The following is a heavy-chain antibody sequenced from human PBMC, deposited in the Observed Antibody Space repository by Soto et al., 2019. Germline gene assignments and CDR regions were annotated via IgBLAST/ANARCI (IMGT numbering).Heavy chain of an antibody. CDR1: GFTFSSYA. J-gene: IGHJ6*02. V-gene: IGHV3-23*01. CDR3: AKDRSGYDPDYYYYYGMDV. Sequence: GGSLRLSCAASGFTFSSYAMSWVRQAPGKGLEWVSAISGSGGSTYYADSVKGRFTISRDNSKNTLYLQMNSLRAEDTAVYYCAKDRSGYDPDYYYYYGMDVWGQGTTVTVSS. D-gene: IGHD5-12*01. CDR2: ISGSGGST.